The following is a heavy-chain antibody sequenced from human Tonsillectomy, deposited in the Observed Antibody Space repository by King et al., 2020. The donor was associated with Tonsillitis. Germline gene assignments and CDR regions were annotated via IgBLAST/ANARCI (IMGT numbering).Heavy chain of an antibody. CDR3: AKAMYSSGWYEPFDY. D-gene: IGHD6-19*01. CDR2: ISGIGGST. CDR1: GFTLSSYA. Sequence: VQLVESGGGLVQPGGSLRLSCAASGFTLSSYAMSWVRQAPGKGLEWVSAISGIGGSTYYADSVKGRLNISRDNSKKTMYLPMNSLRAEDTAVYYCAKAMYSSGWYEPFDYWGQGTLVTVSS. V-gene: IGHV3-23*04. J-gene: IGHJ4*02.